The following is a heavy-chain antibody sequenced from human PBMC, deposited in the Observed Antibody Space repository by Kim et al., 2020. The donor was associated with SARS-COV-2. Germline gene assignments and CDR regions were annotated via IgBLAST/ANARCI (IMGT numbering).Heavy chain of an antibody. V-gene: IGHV3-30*02. CDR3: AKDRCTNGVCWTPDY. D-gene: IGHD2-8*01. J-gene: IGHJ4*02. Sequence: SVKGLFTISRDNSKNTLYLRMNSVRAEDTAVYYCAKDRCTNGVCWTPDYWGQGTLVTVSS.